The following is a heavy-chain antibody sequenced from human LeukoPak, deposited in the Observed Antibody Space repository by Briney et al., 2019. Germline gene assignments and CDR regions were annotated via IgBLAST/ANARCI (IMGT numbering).Heavy chain of an antibody. D-gene: IGHD5-24*01. Sequence: AGGSLRLSCAASGFTFSRYGIHWVRQAPGKGLEWVANIKQDGSEKKYVDSVKGRFTIPRDNSKNTLYLQMNSLIAEDTAVYYCAKSGYNRFDYWGQGTRVTASS. CDR3: AKSGYNRFDY. V-gene: IGHV3-7*03. CDR1: GFTFSRYG. J-gene: IGHJ4*02. CDR2: IKQDGSEK.